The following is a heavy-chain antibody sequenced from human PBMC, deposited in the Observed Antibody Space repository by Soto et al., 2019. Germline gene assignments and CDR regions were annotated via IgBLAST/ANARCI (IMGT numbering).Heavy chain of an antibody. D-gene: IGHD2-15*01. CDR3: ARWVEVSLDYFAS. J-gene: IGHJ4*02. CDR2: MHHSGRT. Sequence: QVQLQESGPGLVKPSQTLSLTCAVSGAYMRNDYYYWSWVRQKPGKDLEWIGHMHHSGRTHYNPHLKSRVAISVDTSKNQFSLYLNSVTAADTAVYYCARWVEVSLDYFASWGQGTPVTVSS. CDR1: GAYMRNDYYY. V-gene: IGHV4-31*11.